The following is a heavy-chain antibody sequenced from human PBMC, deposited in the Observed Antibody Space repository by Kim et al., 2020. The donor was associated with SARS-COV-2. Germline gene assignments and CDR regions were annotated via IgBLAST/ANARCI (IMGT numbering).Heavy chain of an antibody. Sequence: SETLSLTCAVYGGSFSGYYWSWIRQPPGKGLEWIGEINHSGSTNYKPSLKSRVTISVDTSKNQFSLKLSSVTATDTAVYYCARVVRVAGTGGYYYYGMDVWGQVSTVSVSS. CDR1: GGSFSGYY. D-gene: IGHD6-19*01. CDR3: ARVVRVAGTGGYYYYGMDV. V-gene: IGHV4-34*01. CDR2: INHSGST. J-gene: IGHJ6*02.